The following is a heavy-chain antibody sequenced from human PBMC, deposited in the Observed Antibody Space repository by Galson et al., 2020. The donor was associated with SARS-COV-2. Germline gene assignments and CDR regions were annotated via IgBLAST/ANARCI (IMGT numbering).Heavy chain of an antibody. CDR3: ARQISPTHSTSWTTFDS. V-gene: IGHV4-30-2*01. CDR1: GGSISSGFYS. Sequence: SETLSLTCAVSGGSISSGFYSWSWLRQPPGKGLEWIGYIYYSGSTYYNPSLKSRVTISVDGSKNQFSLNVTSVTAADTAVYYCARQISPTHSTSWTTFDSWGQGTLVTVCS. D-gene: IGHD2-2*01. J-gene: IGHJ4*02. CDR2: IYYSGST.